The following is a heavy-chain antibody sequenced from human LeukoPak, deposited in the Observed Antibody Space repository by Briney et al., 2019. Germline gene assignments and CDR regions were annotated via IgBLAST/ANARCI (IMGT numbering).Heavy chain of an antibody. D-gene: IGHD3-22*01. CDR3: ARDQGENYDSSGYYRY. CDR1: GXTFSNYY. V-gene: IGHV3-11*06. CDR2: ISSSSSTT. J-gene: IGHJ4*02. Sequence: PGGSLRLSCAASGXTFSNYYMSWIRQAPGKGLEWVSYISSSSSTTNYADSVKGRFTISRDNAKNSLYLQTNSLRAEDTAVYYCARDQGENYDSSGYYRYWGQGTLVAVSS.